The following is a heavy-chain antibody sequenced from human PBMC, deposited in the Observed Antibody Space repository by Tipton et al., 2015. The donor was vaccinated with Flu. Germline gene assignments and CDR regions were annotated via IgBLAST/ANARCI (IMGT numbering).Heavy chain of an antibody. CDR3: ARNYGSGSRYAFDI. D-gene: IGHD3-10*01. J-gene: IGHJ3*02. CDR2: IYYSGST. Sequence: TLSLTCTVSGGSISSSSYYWGWIRQPPGNGLEWIGSIYYSGSTHYNPSLKSRVTISVDTSKNQFSLKLSSVTAADTAVYYCARNYGSGSRYAFDIWGQGTMVTVSS. CDR1: GGSISSSSYY. V-gene: IGHV4-39*07.